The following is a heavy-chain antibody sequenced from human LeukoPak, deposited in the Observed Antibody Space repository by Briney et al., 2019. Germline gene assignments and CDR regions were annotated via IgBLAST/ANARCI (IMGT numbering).Heavy chain of an antibody. J-gene: IGHJ4*02. V-gene: IGHV3-74*01. CDR2: INSDGSST. D-gene: IGHD2-15*01. CDR3: ARGIEAFDY. CDR1: GYSISSGYY. Sequence: PSETLSLTCTVSGYSISSGYYWGWVRQAPGKGLVWVSRINSDGSSTSYADSVKGRFTISRDNAKNTLYLQMNSLRAEDTAVYYCARGIEAFDYWGQGTLVTVSA.